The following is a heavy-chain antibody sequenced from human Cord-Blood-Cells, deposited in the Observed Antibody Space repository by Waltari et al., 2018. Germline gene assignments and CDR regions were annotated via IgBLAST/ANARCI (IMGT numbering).Heavy chain of an antibody. CDR3: ARTVTDAFDI. D-gene: IGHD4-4*01. V-gene: IGHV1-2*02. CDR2: INPNSGGI. Sequence: QVQLVQSGAEVKKPGASVKVSCKASGYTFTGYYMHWVQQAPGQGLEWMGWINPNSGGINYAQKFQGRVTMTRDTSISTTYMELSRLRSDDTAVYYCARTVTDAFDIWGQGTMVTVSS. J-gene: IGHJ3*02. CDR1: GYTFTGYY.